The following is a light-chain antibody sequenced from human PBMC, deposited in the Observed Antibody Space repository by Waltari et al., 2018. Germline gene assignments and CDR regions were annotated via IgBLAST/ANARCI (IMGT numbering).Light chain of an antibody. J-gene: IGKJ2*01. V-gene: IGKV1-39*01. CDR2: AAS. Sequence: DIQMTQSPSSLSASVGDRVTITCRASQSISSYLNWYQQKPGKAPKLLIYAASSLQSGVPSRFRGSGSGIDFTFTISSLQPEAFATYYCQQSYSTPYTFGQVTKLEIK. CDR1: QSISSY. CDR3: QQSYSTPYT.